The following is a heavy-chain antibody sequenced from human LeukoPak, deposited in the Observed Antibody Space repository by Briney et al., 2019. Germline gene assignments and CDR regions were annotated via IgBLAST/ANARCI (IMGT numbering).Heavy chain of an antibody. Sequence: GGSLRLSCAASGFTFSNYWMTWIRQAPGKGLEWVANIKQDGIEKYYVDSVEGRSTVSRDNTKNSLFLQTHNLRAEDTAVYYCARGSSGYYCDHFQTWGQGSLVTVSS. V-gene: IGHV3-7*01. D-gene: IGHD3-22*01. CDR2: IKQDGIEK. J-gene: IGHJ1*01. CDR1: GFTFSNYW. CDR3: ARGSSGYYCDHFQT.